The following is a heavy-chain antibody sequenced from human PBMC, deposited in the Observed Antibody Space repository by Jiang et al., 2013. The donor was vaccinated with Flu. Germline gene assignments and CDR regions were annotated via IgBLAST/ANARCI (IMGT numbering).Heavy chain of an antibody. CDR1: GFTFSDYY. Sequence: AASGFTFSDYYMSWIRQXSRRGLEWISYITSRGDFXNYADSVKGRFTISRDNTMNSLYLQMDSLRDEDTAVYFCARELGRPDFWGQGTLVTVSS. CDR3: ARELGRPDF. CDR2: ITSRGDFX. V-gene: IGHV3-11*06. J-gene: IGHJ4*02. D-gene: IGHD1-1*01.